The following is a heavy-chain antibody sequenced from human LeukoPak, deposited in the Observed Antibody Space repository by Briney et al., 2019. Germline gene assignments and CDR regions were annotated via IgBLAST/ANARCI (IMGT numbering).Heavy chain of an antibody. CDR2: IQQDGSEK. V-gene: IGHV3-7*01. D-gene: IGHD3-3*01. CDR1: GFTFSSYG. CDR3: ARDPLTGKEYYDFWSGYSSAYYMDV. J-gene: IGHJ6*03. Sequence: GGSLRLSCAASGFTFSSYGMSWVRQAPGKGLEWVANIQQDGSEKYYMDSVKGRFTISRDNAKNSLYLQMNSLRAEDTAVYYCARDPLTGKEYYDFWSGYSSAYYMDVWGKGPRSPSP.